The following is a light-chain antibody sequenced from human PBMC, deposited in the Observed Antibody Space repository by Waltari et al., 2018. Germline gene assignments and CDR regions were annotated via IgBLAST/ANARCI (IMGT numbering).Light chain of an antibody. CDR3: SSYTSSSTRV. CDR1: ISAVGGYNF. Sequence: QAALTQPASVSGSPGPAITISCTGTISAVGGYNFVSWYQQPPGKAPQLMIYDVLKRPSGVSKRFSGSKSGNTASLTISGLQAEDEADYYCSSYTSSSTRVFGTGTKVTVL. V-gene: IGLV2-14*03. CDR2: DVL. J-gene: IGLJ1*01.